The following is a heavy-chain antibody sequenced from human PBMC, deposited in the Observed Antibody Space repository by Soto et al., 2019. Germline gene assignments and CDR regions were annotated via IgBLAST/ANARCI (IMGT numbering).Heavy chain of an antibody. D-gene: IGHD2-8*01. CDR2: IRQDGSDK. J-gene: IGHJ6*03. Sequence: EVQLVESGGGLVQPGGSLRLSCTASGFTFSGYWMNWVRQAPGKGLEWVANIRQDGSDKYYVDSVKGRFTISRDNAKNSLYLQMNSLTAEDSAVYYCAKDGGGPAVSCNIGGCHYKLVNYMDVWGKGTTVSVSS. V-gene: IGHV3-7*01. CDR1: GFTFSGYW. CDR3: AKDGGGPAVSCNIGGCHYKLVNYMDV.